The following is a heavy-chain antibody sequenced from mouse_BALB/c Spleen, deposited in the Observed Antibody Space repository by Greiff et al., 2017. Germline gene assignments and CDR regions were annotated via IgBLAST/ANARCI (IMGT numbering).Heavy chain of an antibody. CDR3: ARHVGESYWYFDV. CDR1: GFTFSSYG. D-gene: IGHD3-1*01. CDR2: ISSGGSYT. J-gene: IGHJ1*01. Sequence: EVHLVESGGDLVKPGGSLKLSCAASGFTFSSYGMSWVRQTPDKRLEWVATISSGGSYTYYPDSVKGRFTISRDNAKNTLYLQMSSLKSEDTAMYYCARHVGESYWYFDVWGAGTTVTVSS. V-gene: IGHV5-6*01.